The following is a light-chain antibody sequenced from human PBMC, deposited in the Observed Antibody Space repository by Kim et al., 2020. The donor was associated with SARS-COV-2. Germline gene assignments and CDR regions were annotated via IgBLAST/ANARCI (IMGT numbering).Light chain of an antibody. J-gene: IGLJ3*02. Sequence: SYELTQPPSVSVAPGKTARITCGGNNIGSKSVHWYQQKPGQAPVLVIYYDSDRPSGIPERFSGSNSGNTATLTISRVEAGDEADYYCQGWDSSSDHLLVF. CDR1: NIGSKS. V-gene: IGLV3-21*04. CDR2: YDS. CDR3: QGWDSSSDHLLV.